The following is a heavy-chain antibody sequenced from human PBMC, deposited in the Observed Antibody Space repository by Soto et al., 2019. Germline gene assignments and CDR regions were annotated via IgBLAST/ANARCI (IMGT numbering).Heavy chain of an antibody. CDR1: SGSISSSNW. Sequence: TSETLSLTCAVSSGSISSSNWWSWVRQPPGKGLEWIGEIYHSGSTNYNPSLKSRVTISVDKSKNQFSLKLSSVTAADTAVYYCASRTMVRGVIKLTFDYWGQGTLVTVSS. D-gene: IGHD3-10*01. CDR3: ASRTMVRGVIKLTFDY. J-gene: IGHJ4*02. V-gene: IGHV4-4*02. CDR2: IYHSGST.